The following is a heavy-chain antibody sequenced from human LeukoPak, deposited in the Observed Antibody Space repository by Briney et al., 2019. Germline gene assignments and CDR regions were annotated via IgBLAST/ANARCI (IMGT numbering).Heavy chain of an antibody. Sequence: PGGSLRLSCAASGFTFSSYAMTWVRQSPGKGLEWVSIISGTGGSTYYADSVKGRFTISRDNSESTLFLQMNSLRAEDTAIYYCATNSHDSSGNYPSDYWGQGTLVTVSS. CDR1: GFTFSSYA. D-gene: IGHD3-22*01. J-gene: IGHJ4*02. CDR2: ISGTGGST. CDR3: ATNSHDSSGNYPSDY. V-gene: IGHV3-23*01.